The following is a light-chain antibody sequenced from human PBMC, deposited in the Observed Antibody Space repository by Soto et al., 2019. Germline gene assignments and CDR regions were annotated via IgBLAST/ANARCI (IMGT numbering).Light chain of an antibody. V-gene: IGLV2-14*01. J-gene: IGLJ1*01. CDR3: SSYTSSSTLV. CDR2: DVS. Sequence: QAVLTQPASVSGSPGQSITISCTGTSSDVGGYNSVSWYQQHPGKAPKLMIYDVSNRPSGVSNRFSGSKSGNTASLTISGLQAEDEADYYCSSYTSSSTLVFGTGNKLTVL. CDR1: SSDVGGYNS.